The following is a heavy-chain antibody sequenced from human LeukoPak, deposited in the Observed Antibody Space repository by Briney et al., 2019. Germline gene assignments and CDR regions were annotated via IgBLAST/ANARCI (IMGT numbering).Heavy chain of an antibody. CDR2: INHSGST. V-gene: IGHV4-34*01. CDR3: ARHVRVGGYSYRPFDY. J-gene: IGHJ4*02. CDR1: GGSFSGYY. D-gene: IGHD5-18*01. Sequence: PSETLSLTCAVYGGSFSGYYWSWIRQPPGKGLEWIGEINHSGSTNYNPSLKSRVTISVDTSKNQFSLKLSSVTAADTAVYYCARHVRVGGYSYRPFDYWGQGTLVTVSS.